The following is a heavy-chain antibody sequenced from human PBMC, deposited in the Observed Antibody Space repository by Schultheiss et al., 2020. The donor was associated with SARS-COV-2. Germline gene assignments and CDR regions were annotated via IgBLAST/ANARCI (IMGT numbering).Heavy chain of an antibody. CDR3: ARGVTGSAFDI. D-gene: IGHD1-20*01. CDR1: GGSFSGYY. J-gene: IGHJ3*02. Sequence: SQTLSLTCAVYGGSFSGYYWSWIRQPPGKGLEWIGSIYYSGSTNYNPSLKSRVTISVDTSKNQFSLKLNSVTAADTAVYYCARGVTGSAFDIWGQGTMVTVSS. CDR2: IYYSGST. V-gene: IGHV4-34*01.